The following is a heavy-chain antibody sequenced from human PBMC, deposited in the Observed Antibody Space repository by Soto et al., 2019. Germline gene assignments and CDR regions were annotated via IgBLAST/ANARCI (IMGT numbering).Heavy chain of an antibody. CDR3: AKGGRTDYDYPQSYYFDY. CDR2: ISGSGGST. Sequence: GGSLRLSCAASGFTFSSYAMSWVRQAPGKGLEWVSAISGSGGSTYYADSVKGRFTISRDNSKNTLYLQMNSLRAEDTAVYYCAKGGRTDYDYPQSYYFDYWGQGTLVTVSS. J-gene: IGHJ4*02. CDR1: GFTFSSYA. V-gene: IGHV3-23*01. D-gene: IGHD3-3*01.